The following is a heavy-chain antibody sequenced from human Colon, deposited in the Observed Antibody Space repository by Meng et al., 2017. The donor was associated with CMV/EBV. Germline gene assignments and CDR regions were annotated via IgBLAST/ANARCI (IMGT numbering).Heavy chain of an antibody. CDR3: ARDSSNVKTWWLDP. CDR2: INPTGTST. J-gene: IGHJ5*02. Sequence: GYTFTDNWIHWVRQAPGQGLEWMGVINPTGTSTLYSHQVQGRLTLTTDTSTGTAYMDLSSLRSDDTAVYYCARDSSNVKTWWLDPWGQGTLVTVSS. V-gene: IGHV1-46*01. CDR1: GYTFTDNW. D-gene: IGHD2-8*01.